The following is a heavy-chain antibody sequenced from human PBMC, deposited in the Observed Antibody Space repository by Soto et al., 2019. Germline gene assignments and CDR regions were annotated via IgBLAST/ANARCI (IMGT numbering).Heavy chain of an antibody. J-gene: IGHJ4*02. CDR1: GGSISSGDYY. D-gene: IGHD4-17*01. Sequence: SETLSLTCTVSGGSISSGDYYWSWIRQPPGKGLEWIGYIYYSGSTYYNPSLKSRVTISVDTSKNQFSLKLSSVTAADTAVYYCARDSYGVQGTPFDYWGQGTLVTVSS. CDR3: ARDSYGVQGTPFDY. V-gene: IGHV4-30-4*01. CDR2: IYYSGST.